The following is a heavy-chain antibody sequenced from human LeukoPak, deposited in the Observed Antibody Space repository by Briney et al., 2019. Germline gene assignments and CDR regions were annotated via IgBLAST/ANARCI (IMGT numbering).Heavy chain of an antibody. CDR2: INPSGGST. CDR3: ARAGRYCSGGSCYSAGYYYYYYNMDV. V-gene: IGHV1-46*01. CDR1: GYTFTSYY. Sequence: GASVKVSCKASGYTFTSYYMHWVRQAPGQGLEWMGMINPSGGSTSYVKKFQGRVTMTRDMSTSTVYMELSSLRSEDTAVYYCARAGRYCSGGSCYSAGYYYYYYNMDVWGKGTTVTVSS. D-gene: IGHD2-15*01. J-gene: IGHJ6*03.